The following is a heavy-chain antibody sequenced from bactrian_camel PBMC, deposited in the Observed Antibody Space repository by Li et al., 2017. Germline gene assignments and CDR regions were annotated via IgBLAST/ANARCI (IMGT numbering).Heavy chain of an antibody. CDR3: AARDVCWYRAWAALRESDFTY. D-gene: IGHD6*01. V-gene: IGHV3S53*01. J-gene: IGHJ4*01. Sequence: HVQLVESGGGSAQAGGPLRLSCAASGYIYSSYCMAWFRQAPGKEREGVAIIDSQDRAQYTDAVKGRFTISKDVAKEVGNMTLHLQMDSLKDEDTAVYYCAARDVCWYRAWAALRESDFTYWASGTQVTVS. CDR2: IDSQDRA. CDR1: GYIYSSYC.